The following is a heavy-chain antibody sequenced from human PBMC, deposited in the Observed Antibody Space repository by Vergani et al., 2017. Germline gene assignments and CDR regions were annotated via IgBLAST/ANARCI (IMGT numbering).Heavy chain of an antibody. CDR3: ARPGEVDTAMAYGMDV. V-gene: IGHV1-46*03. CDR2: INPSGGST. CDR1: GGTFTSYY. D-gene: IGHD5-18*01. J-gene: IGHJ6*02. Sequence: QVQLVQSGAEVKKPGSSVKVSCKASGGTFTSYYMHWVRQAPGQGLEWMGIINPSGGSTSYAQKFQGRVTMTRDTSTSTVYMELSSLRSEDTAVYYCARPGEVDTAMAYGMDVWGQGTTVTVSS.